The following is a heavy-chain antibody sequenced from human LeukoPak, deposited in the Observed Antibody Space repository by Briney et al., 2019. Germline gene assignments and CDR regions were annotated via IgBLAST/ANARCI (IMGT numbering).Heavy chain of an antibody. CDR3: ARASPLTYYYGSGDNIDY. V-gene: IGHV1-2*02. CDR1: GYTFTGYY. Sequence: ASVKVSCKASGYTFTGYYMHWVRQAPGQGLEWMGWINRNSGGTNYAQKFQGRVTMTRNTSISTAYMELSSLRSEDTAVYYCARASPLTYYYGSGDNIDYWGQGTLVTVSS. D-gene: IGHD3-10*01. CDR2: INRNSGGT. J-gene: IGHJ4*02.